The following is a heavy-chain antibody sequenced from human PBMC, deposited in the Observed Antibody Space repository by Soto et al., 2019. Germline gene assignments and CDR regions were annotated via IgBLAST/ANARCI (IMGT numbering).Heavy chain of an antibody. CDR2: IYYSGST. V-gene: IGHV4-61*01. CDR1: GGSVSSGSYY. CDR3: ARVGWEDDSSGSFDY. J-gene: IGHJ4*02. Sequence: SETLSLTCTVSGGSVSSGSYYWSWIRQPPGKGLEWIGYIYYSGSTNYNPSLKSRVTISVDTSKNQFSLKLSSVTAADTAVYYCARVGWEDDSSGSFDYWGQGTLVTVSS. D-gene: IGHD3-22*01.